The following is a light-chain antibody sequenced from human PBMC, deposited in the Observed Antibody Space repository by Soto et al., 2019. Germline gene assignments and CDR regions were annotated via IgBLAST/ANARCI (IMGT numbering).Light chain of an antibody. J-gene: IGLJ1*01. Sequence: QSALTQPASVSGSPGQSITISCTGTSRDVGGYNYVSWHQHHPGKAPKLIINEVTNRPSGVSDRFSGSKSGNTASLTISGLQSEDEADYYCSSYTDSNTRVFGTGTKLTVL. V-gene: IGLV2-14*01. CDR2: EVT. CDR3: SSYTDSNTRV. CDR1: SRDVGGYNY.